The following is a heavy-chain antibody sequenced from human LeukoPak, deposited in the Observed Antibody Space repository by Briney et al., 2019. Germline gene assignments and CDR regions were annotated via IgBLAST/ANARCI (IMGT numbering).Heavy chain of an antibody. J-gene: IGHJ4*02. D-gene: IGHD2-15*01. V-gene: IGHV3-23*01. CDR2: ISGSAINT. CDR1: GFTFNNYA. CDR3: AKAPVTSCRGAFCYPFDS. Sequence: GGSLRLSCAASGFTFNNYAMSWVRQAPGKGLEWVSGISGSAINTYYADSVRGRFTISRDNSRNTMYLQMNSLRAEDAAVYYCAKAPVTSCRGAFCYPFDSWGQGTLVTVSS.